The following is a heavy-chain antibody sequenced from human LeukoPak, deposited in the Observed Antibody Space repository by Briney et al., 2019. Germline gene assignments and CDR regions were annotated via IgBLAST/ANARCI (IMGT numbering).Heavy chain of an antibody. V-gene: IGHV3-30*18. CDR2: MSYDGSNE. Sequence: PGGSLRLSCAASGFTFSGYGMHWVRQAPVKGLEWVAIMSYDGSNEYYADSVKGRFTISRDNSKNTLYLQMNSLRAEDTAVYYCAKDLSYYDSSVYSPFDYWGQGTLVTVSS. D-gene: IGHD3-22*01. CDR3: AKDLSYYDSSVYSPFDY. J-gene: IGHJ4*02. CDR1: GFTFSGYG.